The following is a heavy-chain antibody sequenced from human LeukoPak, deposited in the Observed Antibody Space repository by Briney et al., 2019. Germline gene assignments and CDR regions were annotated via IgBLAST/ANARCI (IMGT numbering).Heavy chain of an antibody. CDR3: ARGVARYPPSSSYRLYYFDY. Sequence: ASVKVSCKAYGYTFTGYYMHWVRQAPGQGLEWMGWINPNSGGTNYAQKFQGRVTMTRDTSISTAYMELSRLRSDDTAVYYCARGVARYPPSSSYRLYYFDYWGQGTLVTVSS. V-gene: IGHV1-2*02. J-gene: IGHJ4*02. CDR1: GYTFTGYY. D-gene: IGHD6-13*01. CDR2: INPNSGGT.